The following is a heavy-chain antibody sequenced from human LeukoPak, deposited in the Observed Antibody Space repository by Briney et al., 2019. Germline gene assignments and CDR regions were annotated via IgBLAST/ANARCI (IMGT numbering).Heavy chain of an antibody. D-gene: IGHD6-13*01. V-gene: IGHV4-34*01. Sequence: SETLSLTCTVSGGSISSYYWSWIRQPPGKGLEWIGEINHSGSTNYNPSLKSRVTISVDTSKNQFSLKLSSVTAADTAVYYCARGIGYSSSWYRRNWFDPWGQGTLVTVSS. CDR3: ARGIGYSSSWYRRNWFDP. CDR2: INHSGST. J-gene: IGHJ5*02. CDR1: GGSISSYY.